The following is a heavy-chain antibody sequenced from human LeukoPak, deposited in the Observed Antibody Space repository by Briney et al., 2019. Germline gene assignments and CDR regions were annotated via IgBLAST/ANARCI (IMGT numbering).Heavy chain of an antibody. V-gene: IGHV4-61*08. D-gene: IGHD4-17*01. Sequence: SETLSLTCTVSGGSVSSGGYFWSWIRQPPGKGLEWIGYIYYSGSTNYNPSLKSRVTISVDTSKNQFSLKLSSVTAADTAVYYCAGEPHDYDAVPGIWGQGTMVTGSS. CDR1: GGSVSSGGYF. CDR3: AGEPHDYDAVPGI. CDR2: IYYSGST. J-gene: IGHJ3*02.